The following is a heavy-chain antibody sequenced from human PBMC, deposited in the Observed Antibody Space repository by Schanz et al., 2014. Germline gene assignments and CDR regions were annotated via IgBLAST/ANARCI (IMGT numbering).Heavy chain of an antibody. D-gene: IGHD2-2*01. CDR3: ARELCSSTTCYVRYDP. J-gene: IGHJ5*02. CDR1: GYTFAVYY. Sequence: QVQLVQSGAEVKKPGASVKVSCKASGYTFAVYYIHWVRQAPGQGLEFMGWINPNSGDTEYGQQFEGRVTLTWDTSISTAYMELSSLTSDDTAVYYCARELCSSTTCYVRYDPWGQGTLVTVSS. V-gene: IGHV1-2*02. CDR2: INPNSGDT.